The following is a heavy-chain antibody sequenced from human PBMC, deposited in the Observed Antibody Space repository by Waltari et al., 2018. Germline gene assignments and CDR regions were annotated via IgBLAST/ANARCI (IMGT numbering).Heavy chain of an antibody. CDR2: IPILGIA. V-gene: IGHV1-69*02. Sequence: IPILGIANYAQKFQGRVTITADKSTSTAYMELSSLRSEDTAVYYCARGSSSSVNYYYYGMDVWGQGTTVTVSS. J-gene: IGHJ6*02. CDR3: ARGSSSSVNYYYYGMDV. D-gene: IGHD6-6*01.